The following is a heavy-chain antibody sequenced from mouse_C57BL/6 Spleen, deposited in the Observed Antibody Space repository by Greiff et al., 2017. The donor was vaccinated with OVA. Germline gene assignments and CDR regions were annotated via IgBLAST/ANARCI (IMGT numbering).Heavy chain of an antibody. V-gene: IGHV1-82*01. D-gene: IGHD2-2*01. CDR3: ARGGYDVDYAMDY. Sequence: VQLQESGPELVKPGASVKISCKASGYAFSSSWMNWVKQRPGKGLEWIGRIYPGDGDTNYNGKFKGKATLTADKSSSTAYMQLSSLTSEDSAVYFCARGGYDVDYAMDYWGQGTSVTVSS. J-gene: IGHJ4*01. CDR2: IYPGDGDT. CDR1: GYAFSSSW.